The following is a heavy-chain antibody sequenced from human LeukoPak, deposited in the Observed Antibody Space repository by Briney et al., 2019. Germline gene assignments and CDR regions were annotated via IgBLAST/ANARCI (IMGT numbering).Heavy chain of an antibody. V-gene: IGHV3-30*01. D-gene: IGHD5-12*01. J-gene: IGHJ5*02. CDR2: ISYDASLI. Sequence: GGSLRLSCVASGVNFSSHAMHWVRQAPGRGLEWLGVISYDASLIYFADSLEGRFSTSRDNPRDTLYLHMNRLRPEDSAVYYCARDPAGYDSGGWFDPWGQGTLVIVSS. CDR1: GVNFSSHA. CDR3: ARDPAGYDSGGWFDP.